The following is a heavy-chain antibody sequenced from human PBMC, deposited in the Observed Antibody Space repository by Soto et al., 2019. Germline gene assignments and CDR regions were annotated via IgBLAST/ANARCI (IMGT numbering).Heavy chain of an antibody. CDR2: IRSKAYGGTT. V-gene: IGHV3-49*04. CDR1: GFTFGDYA. Sequence: GGSLRLSCTASGFTFGDYAMTLVRQAPGKGLEWVGFIRSKAYGGTTEYAASVRGRFTISRDDSKSIAYLQMTSLKTEDTAVYYCARDPYSGTYYPYDYWGQGTLVTVSS. CDR3: ARDPYSGTYYPYDY. J-gene: IGHJ4*02. D-gene: IGHD1-26*01.